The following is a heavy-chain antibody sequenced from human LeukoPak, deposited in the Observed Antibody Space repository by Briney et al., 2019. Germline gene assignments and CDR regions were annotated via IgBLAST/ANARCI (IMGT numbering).Heavy chain of an antibody. CDR1: ADSISTYY. CDR3: ARDIAAAGKGPFDY. V-gene: IGHV4-39*02. CDR2: IYYSGST. J-gene: IGHJ4*02. D-gene: IGHD6-13*01. Sequence: SETLSLTCTVSADSISTYYWGWIRQPPGKGLEWIGSIYYSGSTYYNPSLKSRVTISVDTSKNQFSLKLSSVTAADTAVYYCARDIAAAGKGPFDYWGQGTLVTVSS.